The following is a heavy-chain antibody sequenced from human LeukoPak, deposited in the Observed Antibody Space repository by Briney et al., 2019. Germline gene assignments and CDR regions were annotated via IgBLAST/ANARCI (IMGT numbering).Heavy chain of an antibody. CDR3: ANDDYYDSSGQLDAFDI. CDR2: ISGSGGST. J-gene: IGHJ3*02. CDR1: GFTFSSYA. V-gene: IGHV3-23*01. D-gene: IGHD3-22*01. Sequence: GGSLRLSCAASGFTFSSYAMSWVRQAPGKGLEWISGISGSGGSTYYADSVKGRFTIPRDNSKNTLYLQMNSLRVEDTAVYYCANDDYYDSSGQLDAFDIWGQGTMVTVSS.